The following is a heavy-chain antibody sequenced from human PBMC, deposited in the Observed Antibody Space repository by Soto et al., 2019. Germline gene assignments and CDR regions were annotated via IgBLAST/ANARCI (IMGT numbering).Heavy chain of an antibody. CDR2: IYYSGST. Sequence: PSETLSLTCTVSGGSVSSGSYYWSWIRQPPGKGLEWIGYIYYSGSTNYNPSLKSRVTISVDTSKNQFSLKLSSVTAADTAVYSCPRELYDYVWGSYRYYAFDIWGQGTMVTVSS. V-gene: IGHV4-61*01. CDR3: PRELYDYVWGSYRYYAFDI. J-gene: IGHJ3*02. CDR1: GGSVSSGSYY. D-gene: IGHD3-16*02.